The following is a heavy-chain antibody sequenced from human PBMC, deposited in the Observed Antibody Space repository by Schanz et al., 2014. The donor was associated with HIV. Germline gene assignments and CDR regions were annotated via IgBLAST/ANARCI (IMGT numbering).Heavy chain of an antibody. J-gene: IGHJ4*02. V-gene: IGHV3-23*04. CDR2: IDGVGDNT. CDR1: GFPFAAYA. CDR3: ANQRYSGTYRPFDY. Sequence: EVLLVESGGGFVQPGGSLRPSCATSGFPFAAYAMTWVRQAPGKGLEWVSAIDGVGDNTYYADSVKGRFTISRDNSKNTVYLRMSGLRAEDTAVYYCANQRYSGTYRPFDYWGRGTLVTVSS. D-gene: IGHD1-26*01.